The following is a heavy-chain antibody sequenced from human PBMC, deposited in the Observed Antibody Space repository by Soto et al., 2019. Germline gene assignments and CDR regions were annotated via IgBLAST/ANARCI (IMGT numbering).Heavy chain of an antibody. CDR2: IYHSGST. Sequence: PSETLSLTCTVSGGSISTYYWSWIRQPPGKGLEWIGYIYHSGSTYYNPSLKSRVTISVDTSKNQFSLKLNSVTAADTAVYYCARESAGSGKNNWFDPRGQRTPVTVSS. CDR1: GGSISTYY. CDR3: ARESAGSGKNNWFDP. V-gene: IGHV4-59*01. J-gene: IGHJ5*02. D-gene: IGHD3-10*01.